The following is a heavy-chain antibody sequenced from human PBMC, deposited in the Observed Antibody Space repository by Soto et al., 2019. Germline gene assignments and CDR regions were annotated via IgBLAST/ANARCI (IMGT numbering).Heavy chain of an antibody. V-gene: IGHV1-8*01. CDR2: MNPNNNNT. CDR3: ARGPHPYFNDY. J-gene: IGHJ4*02. CDR1: GYTFTSYD. D-gene: IGHD2-8*01. Sequence: QVQLVQSGAEVKKPGASVKVSCKASGYTFTSYDINWVRQATGQGLEWMGWMNPNNNNTGYAQKFQHRVTMNKNTPISTAYMELNSQGSEDTAVYYCARGPHPYFNDYWGQGTLVTVSS.